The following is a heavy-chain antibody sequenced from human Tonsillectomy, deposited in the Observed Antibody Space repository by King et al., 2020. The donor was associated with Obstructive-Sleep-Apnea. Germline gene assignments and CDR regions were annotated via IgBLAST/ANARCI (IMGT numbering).Heavy chain of an antibody. V-gene: IGHV4-30-2*01. Sequence: LQLQESGSGLVKPSQTLSLTCAVSGGSISSGGYSWSWIRQPPGKGLEWIGYIHDSGSTYYKPSLQSRVTISIDRSKNQVSLKLTSVTAADTAVYFCARAPGSGGNSGVYFDYWGQGTLVTVSS. D-gene: IGHD4-23*01. J-gene: IGHJ4*02. CDR3: ARAPGSGGNSGVYFDY. CDR2: IHDSGST. CDR1: GGSISSGGYS.